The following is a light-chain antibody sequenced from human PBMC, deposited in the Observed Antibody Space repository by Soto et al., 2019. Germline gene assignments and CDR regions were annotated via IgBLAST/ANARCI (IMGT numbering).Light chain of an antibody. CDR2: EVT. Sequence: QSALTQPPSASGSPGQSVTISCTGTSRDVGAYSYVSWYQQYPGKAPKLMIYEVTKRPSGVPDRFSGSKSGNTASLTVSGLQAEDEADYYCTSYVGNNIWVFGGGTKVTVL. V-gene: IGLV2-8*01. CDR3: TSYVGNNIWV. CDR1: SRDVGAYSY. J-gene: IGLJ3*02.